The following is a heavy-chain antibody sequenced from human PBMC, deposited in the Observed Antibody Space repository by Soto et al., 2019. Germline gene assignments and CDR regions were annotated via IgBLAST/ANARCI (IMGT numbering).Heavy chain of an antibody. CDR2: ISGSGGST. D-gene: IGHD3-10*01. CDR3: AKDHRVHYYDLGSASY. Sequence: EVQLLESGGVLVQPGGSRRLSCAASGFTFSNYAMRWVRQAPGKGLEWVSAISGSGGSTYYADSVKGRFTIYRDNPNNTLYLQLNSLRDEATAVYYCAKDHRVHYYDLGSASYWGQGTLVTVSS. CDR1: GFTFSNYA. V-gene: IGHV3-23*01. J-gene: IGHJ4*02.